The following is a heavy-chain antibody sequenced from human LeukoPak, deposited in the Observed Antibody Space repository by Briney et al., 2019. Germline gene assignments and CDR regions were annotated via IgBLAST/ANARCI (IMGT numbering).Heavy chain of an antibody. V-gene: IGHV4-39*07. CDR2: FDYSGYT. CDR3: ARGDSNSSGYYQSFDY. J-gene: IGHJ4*02. Sequence: SETLSLTCSVSGGSISSTNYNWGWIRQPPGKGLEWIGSFDYSGYTYYNPSLKSRVTFSEDTSMNQFSLKLTSVTAADTAVYYCARGDSNSSGYYQSFDYWGQGTLVTVSS. D-gene: IGHD3-22*01. CDR1: GGSISSTNYN.